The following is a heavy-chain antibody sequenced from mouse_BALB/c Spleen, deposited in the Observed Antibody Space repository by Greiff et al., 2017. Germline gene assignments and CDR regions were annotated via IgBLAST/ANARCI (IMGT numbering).Heavy chain of an antibody. CDR1: GYTFTSYW. J-gene: IGHJ2*01. Sequence: LKQPGSELVRPGASVKLSCKASGYTFTSYWMHWVKQRPGQGLEWIGNIYPGSGSTNYDEKFKSKATLTVDTSSSTAYMQLSSLTSEDSAVYYCTREDYYGYVDYWGQGTTLTVSS. V-gene: IGHV1S22*01. CDR3: TREDYYGYVDY. D-gene: IGHD1-1*01. CDR2: IYPGSGST.